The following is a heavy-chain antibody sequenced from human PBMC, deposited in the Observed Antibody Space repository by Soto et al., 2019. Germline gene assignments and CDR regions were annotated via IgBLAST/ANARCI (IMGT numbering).Heavy chain of an antibody. Sequence: GGSLRLSCAASGFTFSSYAMHWVRQAPGRGLEWVALISFDGSSKYYADSVKGRFTISRDNSNNTLYLQMNSLRAEDTAVYYCARDLAVVVYATRGYYYYGMDLWGQGTTVTVYS. CDR1: GFTFSSYA. V-gene: IGHV3-30-3*01. CDR2: ISFDGSSK. J-gene: IGHJ6*02. CDR3: ARDLAVVVYATRGYYYYGMDL. D-gene: IGHD2-8*02.